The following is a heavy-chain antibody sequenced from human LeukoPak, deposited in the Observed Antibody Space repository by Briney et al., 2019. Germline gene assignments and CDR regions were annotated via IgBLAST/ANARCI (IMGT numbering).Heavy chain of an antibody. D-gene: IGHD5-18*01. CDR3: ARDGGYSYGSSEVNYYYYGMDV. V-gene: IGHV4-30-4*01. CDR1: GGSISSGDYY. Sequence: SGPTLVKPSQTLSLTCTVSGGSISSGDYYWSWIRQPPGKGLEWIGYIYYSGSTYYNPSLKSRVTISVDTSKNQFSLKLSSVTAADTAVYYCARDGGYSYGSSEVNYYYYGMDVWGQGTTVTVSS. J-gene: IGHJ6*02. CDR2: IYYSGST.